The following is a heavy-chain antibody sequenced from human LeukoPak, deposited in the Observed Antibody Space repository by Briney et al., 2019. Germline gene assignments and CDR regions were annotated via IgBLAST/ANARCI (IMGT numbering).Heavy chain of an antibody. Sequence: GGSLRLSCAASGFTFSSYAMSWVRQAPGKGLEWVSAISGSGGSTYYADSVKGRFTISRDYSKNTLYLQMNSLRAEDMAVYYCARDQSDFWSIGYYYMDVWGKGTTVTVSS. D-gene: IGHD3-3*01. J-gene: IGHJ6*03. CDR1: GFTFSSYA. CDR2: ISGSGGST. V-gene: IGHV3-23*01. CDR3: ARDQSDFWSIGYYYMDV.